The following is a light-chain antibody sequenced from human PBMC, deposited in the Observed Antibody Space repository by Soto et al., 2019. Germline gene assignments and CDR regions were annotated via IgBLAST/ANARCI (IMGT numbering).Light chain of an antibody. CDR2: EVS. Sequence: QSALTQPASVSGSPGQSITISFTGTSSDVGGYNYVSWYQQHPGKAPKLMIYEVSNRPSGVSNRFSGSKSCNTASLTISGLQGEDEADYYCSSYTSSSTVVFGGGTKLTVL. CDR3: SSYTSSSTVV. V-gene: IGLV2-14*01. J-gene: IGLJ2*01. CDR1: SSDVGGYNY.